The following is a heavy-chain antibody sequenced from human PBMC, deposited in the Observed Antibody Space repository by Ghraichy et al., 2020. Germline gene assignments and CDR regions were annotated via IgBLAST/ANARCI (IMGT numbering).Heavy chain of an antibody. CDR2: IWYDGSNK. V-gene: IGHV3-33*01. D-gene: IGHD6-25*01. CDR1: GFTFRSYG. CDR3: ARAVVGGTEDWFDP. Sequence: GGSLRLSCAASGFTFRSYGMHWVRQAPGKGLEWVAVIWYDGSNKYYADSVKGRFTISRDNSKNTLYLQMNRLRAEDTAVYYCARAVVGGTEDWFDPWGQGTLVTVSS. J-gene: IGHJ5*02.